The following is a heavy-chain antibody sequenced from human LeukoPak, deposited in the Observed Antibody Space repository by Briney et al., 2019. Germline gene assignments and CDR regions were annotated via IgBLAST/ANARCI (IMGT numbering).Heavy chain of an antibody. J-gene: IGHJ4*02. Sequence: GGSLRLSCAASGFTFSVYAMTWVRQAPGKGLEWISTITSGGSTYYADSVKGRFTISRDNSKNTLYLQMNSLRAEDTAVYYCANGPNYDFWSGYQPYFDYWGQGTLVTVSS. V-gene: IGHV3-23*01. CDR3: ANGPNYDFWSGYQPYFDY. D-gene: IGHD3-3*01. CDR2: ITSGGST. CDR1: GFTFSVYA.